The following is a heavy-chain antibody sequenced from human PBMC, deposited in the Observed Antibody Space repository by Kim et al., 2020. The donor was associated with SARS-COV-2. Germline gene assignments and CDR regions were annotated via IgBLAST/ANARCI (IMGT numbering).Heavy chain of an antibody. D-gene: IGHD2-2*01. J-gene: IGHJ3*02. V-gene: IGHV3-7*01. Sequence: YVDSVKGRFTIARDNAKNSLYLQMNSLRAEDTAVYYCARDVVPAAIVAFDIWGQGTMVTVSS. CDR3: ARDVVPAAIVAFDI.